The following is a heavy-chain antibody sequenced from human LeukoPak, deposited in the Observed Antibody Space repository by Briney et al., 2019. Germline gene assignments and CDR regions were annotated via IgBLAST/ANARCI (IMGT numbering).Heavy chain of an antibody. CDR2: VYSSGST. D-gene: IGHD2-15*01. CDR1: GGSVSTTNYY. Sequence: PSETLSLTCSVSGGSVSTTNYYWSWIRQPPGKGLEWIGYVYSSGSTKYIPSLKSPVTISLDTSKNQFSLKLNSVTAADTAVYYCARGTYCSGGTCHSSNWFDPWGQGTLVTVSS. V-gene: IGHV4-61*01. J-gene: IGHJ5*02. CDR3: ARGTYCSGGTCHSSNWFDP.